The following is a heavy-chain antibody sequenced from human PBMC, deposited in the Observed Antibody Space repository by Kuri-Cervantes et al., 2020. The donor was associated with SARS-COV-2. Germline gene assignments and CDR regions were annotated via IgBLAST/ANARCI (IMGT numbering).Heavy chain of an antibody. CDR1: GFTFSDYY. CDR3: ARQTYYYDSSGYPVFDY. J-gene: IGHJ4*02. D-gene: IGHD3-22*01. V-gene: IGHV3-11*04. CDR2: ISSSGSTI. Sequence: GESLKISCAASGFTFSDYYMSWIRQALGKGLEWVSYISSSGSTIYYAGSVKGRFTISRDNAKNPLYLQMDSLRAEDTAVYYCARQTYYYDSSGYPVFDYWGQGTMVTVSS.